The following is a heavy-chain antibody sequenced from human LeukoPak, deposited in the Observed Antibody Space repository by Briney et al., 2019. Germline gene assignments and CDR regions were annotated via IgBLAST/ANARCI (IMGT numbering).Heavy chain of an antibody. CDR2: IYASGNP. J-gene: IGHJ4*02. Sequence: SETLSLICTVSGASIVSHYWNWNRQPAGKGLEWIGRIYASGNPNYNPSLKGRVTMTVDTSKNQFSLNLSSVTAADTAVYYCARGRGSSWYYFDSWGQGTLVTVSS. CDR3: ARGRGSSWYYFDS. D-gene: IGHD6-13*01. V-gene: IGHV4-4*07. CDR1: GASIVSHY.